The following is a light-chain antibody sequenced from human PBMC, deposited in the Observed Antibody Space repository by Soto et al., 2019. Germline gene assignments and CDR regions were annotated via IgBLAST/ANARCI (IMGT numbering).Light chain of an antibody. CDR3: LQHNVFPRT. Sequence: DIQMTQSPSSLSASVGDRVTITFRASQAIRNDLAWYQQKPGRAPKRLIYGSSSLQSGVPSRFSGRGSGTEFTLTISSLQPEDFATYYCLQHNVFPRTFGQGTKVDIK. J-gene: IGKJ1*01. CDR2: GSS. V-gene: IGKV1-17*01. CDR1: QAIRND.